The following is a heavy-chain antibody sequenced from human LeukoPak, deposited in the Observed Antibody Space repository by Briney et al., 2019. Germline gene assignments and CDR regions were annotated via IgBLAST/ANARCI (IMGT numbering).Heavy chain of an antibody. CDR3: ARLLCGGNYFNCYVDL. CDR1: GGSISTYY. Sequence: SETLSLTCTVSGGSISTYYWSWIRQPPGKGLEWVGYIFYTGSTNYNPSLKSRVTVSVDTSKKQLSLKLSSVTAADPAVHYCARLLCGGNYFNCYVDLWGRGTLVTVSA. J-gene: IGHJ2*01. D-gene: IGHD4-23*01. V-gene: IGHV4-59*08. CDR2: IFYTGST.